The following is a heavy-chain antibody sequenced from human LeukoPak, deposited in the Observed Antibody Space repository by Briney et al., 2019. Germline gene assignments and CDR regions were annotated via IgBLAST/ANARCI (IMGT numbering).Heavy chain of an antibody. Sequence: GGSLRLSCAASGFTFSSYWMSWVRQAPGKGLEWVANIKQDGSEKHYVDSVKGRFTISRDNAKNSLYLQMNSLRAEDTAVYYCARDLGSGWYPFDYWGQGTLVTVSS. CDR1: GFTFSSYW. CDR3: ARDLGSGWYPFDY. D-gene: IGHD6-19*01. V-gene: IGHV3-7*03. J-gene: IGHJ4*02. CDR2: IKQDGSEK.